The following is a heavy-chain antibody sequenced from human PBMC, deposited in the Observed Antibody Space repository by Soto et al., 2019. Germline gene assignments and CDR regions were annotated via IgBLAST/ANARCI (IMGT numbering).Heavy chain of an antibody. CDR3: ASPKIAFYNWFDP. V-gene: IGHV4-39*01. CDR2: IHYSGST. J-gene: IGHJ5*02. D-gene: IGHD3-3*02. CDR1: ADSISSSSYY. Sequence: SETLSLTCTVSADSISSSSYYWGWIRQPPGKGLEWIGTIHYSGSTYYNPSLKSRVTISVDTSKNQFSLKLSSVTAADTAVYYCASPKIAFYNWFDPWGQGTLVTVSS.